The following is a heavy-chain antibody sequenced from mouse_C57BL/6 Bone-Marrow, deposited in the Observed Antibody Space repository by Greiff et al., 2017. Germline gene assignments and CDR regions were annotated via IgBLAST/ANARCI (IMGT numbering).Heavy chain of an antibody. CDR2: IGPENGDT. D-gene: IGHD1-1*01. V-gene: IGHV14-4*01. CDR1: GFNIKDDY. J-gene: IGHJ1*03. Sequence: VQLQQSGAELVRPGASVKLSCTASGFNIKDDYMHWVKRRPEQGLEWIGWIGPENGDTEYASKFKGKATITADTASNTAYLQLSSLTSEDTAVYYGTTAGYGSSYVYWYFDVWGTGTTATVTA. CDR3: TTAGYGSSYVYWYFDV.